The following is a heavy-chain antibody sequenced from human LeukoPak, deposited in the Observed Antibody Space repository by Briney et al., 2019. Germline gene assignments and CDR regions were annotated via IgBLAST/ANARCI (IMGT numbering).Heavy chain of an antibody. D-gene: IGHD3-22*01. Sequence: PGGSLRLSCAASGFTFSSYAMHWVRQAPGKGLEWVAVIWYDGSNKYYADSVKGRFTISRDNSKNTLYLQMNSLRAEDTAVYYCHTYYYDSSGYRFDYWGQGTLVTVSS. CDR1: GFTFSSYA. V-gene: IGHV3-33*08. J-gene: IGHJ4*02. CDR3: HTYYYDSSGYRFDY. CDR2: IWYDGSNK.